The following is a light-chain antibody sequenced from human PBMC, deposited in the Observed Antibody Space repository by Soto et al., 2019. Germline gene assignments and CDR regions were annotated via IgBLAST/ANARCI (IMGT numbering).Light chain of an antibody. CDR1: QTISSW. CDR3: QHYNVYPWT. Sequence: DIQMNQSPSTLSGSVGDRVTITCRASQTISSWLAWYQQKPGKAPKLLIYAASTLQSGVPSRFSGSGSGTDFTLTISCLQSEDFATDYCQHYNVYPWTFGQGTKVDIK. V-gene: IGKV1-5*01. CDR2: AAS. J-gene: IGKJ1*01.